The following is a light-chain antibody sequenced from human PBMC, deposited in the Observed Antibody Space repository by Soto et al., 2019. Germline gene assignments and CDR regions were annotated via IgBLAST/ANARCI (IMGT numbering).Light chain of an antibody. CDR1: QSVSSN. Sequence: EKVMTQCPATLSVSTGEGATLSCRASQSVSSNLAWYQQKPGQTPRLLIYGASTRATGIPARFSGSGSGGDFKLTISSLQSKDFAVYYCQQYNDWPGGTFGQGTKVDI. J-gene: IGKJ1*01. CDR2: GAS. V-gene: IGKV3-15*01. CDR3: QQYNDWPGGT.